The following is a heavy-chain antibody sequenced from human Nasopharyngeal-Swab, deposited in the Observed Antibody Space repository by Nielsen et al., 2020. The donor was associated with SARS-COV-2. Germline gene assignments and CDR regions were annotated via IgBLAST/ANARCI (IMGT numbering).Heavy chain of an antibody. D-gene: IGHD3-10*01. V-gene: IGHV4-34*01. Sequence: SETLSLTCAVFGGSFSGSYWSWIRQPPGRGLEWIGEIHHSGSTMYIPSLKSRVTISVDTSKNQFSLNLTSVTAADTAMYYCARGPALVIRKTLSSGFDIWGQGTMVTVSS. CDR1: GGSFSGSY. CDR3: ARGPALVIRKTLSSGFDI. CDR2: IHHSGST. J-gene: IGHJ3*02.